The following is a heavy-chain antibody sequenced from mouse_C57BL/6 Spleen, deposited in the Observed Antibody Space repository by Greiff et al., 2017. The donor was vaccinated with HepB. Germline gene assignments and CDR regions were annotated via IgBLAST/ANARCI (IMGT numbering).Heavy chain of an antibody. D-gene: IGHD1-1*01. Sequence: EVQRVESGGGLVQPKGSLKLSCAASGFSFNTYAMNWVRQAPGKGLEWVARIRSKSNNYATYYAESVKDRFTISRDDSESMLYLQMNNLKTEDTAMYYCVRQDYYGFVDYWGQGTSVTVSS. CDR3: VRQDYYGFVDY. V-gene: IGHV10-1*01. CDR2: IRSKSNNYAT. CDR1: GFSFNTYA. J-gene: IGHJ4*01.